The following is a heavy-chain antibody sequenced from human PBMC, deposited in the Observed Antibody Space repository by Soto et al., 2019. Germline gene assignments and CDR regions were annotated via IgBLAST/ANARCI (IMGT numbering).Heavy chain of an antibody. J-gene: IGHJ6*02. CDR3: ARDLGYYDSSGYPPAYYGMDV. CDR1: GGTFSSYA. V-gene: IGHV1-69*06. Sequence: SVKVSCKASGGTFSSYAISWVRQAPGQGLEWMGGIIPIFGTANYAQKFQGRVTITADKSTSTAYMELSSLRSEDTAVYYCARDLGYYDSSGYPPAYYGMDVWGQGTTVTVSS. D-gene: IGHD3-22*01. CDR2: IIPIFGTA.